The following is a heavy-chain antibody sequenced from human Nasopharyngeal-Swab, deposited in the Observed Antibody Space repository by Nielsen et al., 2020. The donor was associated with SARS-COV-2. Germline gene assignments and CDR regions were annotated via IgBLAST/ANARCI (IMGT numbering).Heavy chain of an antibody. J-gene: IGHJ6*02. Sequence: GESLKISCAASGFTFSSYAMSWVRQAPGKGLEWVSAISGSGGSTYYADSVKGRFTISRDNSKNTLCLQMNSLRAEDTAVYYCAKDVRGSGSLGCMDVWGQGTTVTVSS. CDR2: ISGSGGST. CDR3: AKDVRGSGSLGCMDV. D-gene: IGHD3-10*01. V-gene: IGHV3-23*01. CDR1: GFTFSSYA.